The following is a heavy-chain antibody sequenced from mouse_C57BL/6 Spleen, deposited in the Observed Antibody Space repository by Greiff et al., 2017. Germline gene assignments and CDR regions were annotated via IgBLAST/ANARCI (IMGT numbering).Heavy chain of an antibody. J-gene: IGHJ2*01. CDR2: IYPGDGDT. CDR3: ARSPYDGYYLYFDY. Sequence: QVQLQQPGPELVKPGASVKISCKASGYAFSSSWMNWVKQRPGKGLEWIGRIYPGDGDTNYNGKFKGKATLTADKSSSTAYMQLSSLTSEDSAVYFCARSPYDGYYLYFDYWGQGTTLTVSS. D-gene: IGHD2-3*01. CDR1: GYAFSSSW. V-gene: IGHV1-82*01.